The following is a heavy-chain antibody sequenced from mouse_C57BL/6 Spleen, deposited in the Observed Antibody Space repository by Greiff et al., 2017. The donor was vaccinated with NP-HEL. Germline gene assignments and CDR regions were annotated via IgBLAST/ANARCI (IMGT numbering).Heavy chain of an antibody. J-gene: IGHJ3*01. CDR1: GYSFTDYN. CDR2: INPNYGTT. V-gene: IGHV1-39*01. D-gene: IGHD2-1*01. CDR3: GGTGGNYRAWFAY. Sequence: VQLQQSGPELVKPGASVKISCKASGYSFTDYNMNWVKQSNGKSLEWIGVINPNYGTTSYNQKFKGKATLTVDKSSSTAYMQLNSLPSEDSAVDYCGGTGGNYRAWFAYWGQGTLVTVSA.